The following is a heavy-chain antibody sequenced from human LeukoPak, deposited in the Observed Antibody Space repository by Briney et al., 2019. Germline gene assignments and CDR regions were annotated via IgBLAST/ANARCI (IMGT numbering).Heavy chain of an antibody. V-gene: IGHV4-39*07. Sequence: PSETLSLTCTVSGGSISSSSYYWGWIRQPPGKGLEWIGSIYYSGSTYYNPSLKSRVTISVDTSKNQFSLKLSSVTAADTAVYYCARDRSRYGYIHFDYWGQGTLVTVSS. J-gene: IGHJ4*02. CDR2: IYYSGST. CDR3: ARDRSRYGYIHFDY. CDR1: GGSISSSSYY. D-gene: IGHD5-18*01.